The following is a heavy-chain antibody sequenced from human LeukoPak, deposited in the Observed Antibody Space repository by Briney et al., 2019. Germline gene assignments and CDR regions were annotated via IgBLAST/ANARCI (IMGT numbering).Heavy chain of an antibody. V-gene: IGHV1-69*13. J-gene: IGHJ4*02. CDR3: ARDRVWSFDY. Sequence: ASVKVSCKASGYTFTSYDINWVRQAPGQGLEWMGGIIPIFGTANYAQKFQGRVTITADESTSTAYMELSSLRSEDTAVYYCARDRVWSFDYWGQGTLVTVSS. CDR1: GYTFTSYD. CDR2: IIPIFGTA. D-gene: IGHD5/OR15-5a*01.